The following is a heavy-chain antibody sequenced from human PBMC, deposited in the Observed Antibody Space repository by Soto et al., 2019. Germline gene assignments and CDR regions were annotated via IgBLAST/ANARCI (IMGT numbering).Heavy chain of an antibody. Sequence: QLHLQESGPGLVSPSETLSLNCTVSGGSMRRSSYYWGWIRQTPGTGLEWIGYTSFSGYTSYTPSLKSRVTISVDMSKSQFSLRLTSVTAADTAIYYCVRGGNPYHYATSGPGTFDKWGQGTLVSVSS. CDR1: GGSMRRSSYY. V-gene: IGHV4-61*05. CDR3: VRGGNPYHYATSGPGTFDK. CDR2: TSFSGYT. J-gene: IGHJ4*02. D-gene: IGHD3-22*01.